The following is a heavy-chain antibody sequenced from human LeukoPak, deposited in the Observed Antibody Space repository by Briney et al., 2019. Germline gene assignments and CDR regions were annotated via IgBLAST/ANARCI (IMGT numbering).Heavy chain of an antibody. V-gene: IGHV3-23*01. CDR1: GFTFSSYA. J-gene: IGHJ4*02. CDR3: AKDGREYCSGGSCYGASDQ. Sequence: GGSLRLSCAASGFTFSSYAMSWVRQAPGKGLEWVSAISGSGGSTYYADSVKGRITISRDNSKNTLYLQMNNLRAEDTAVYYCAKDGREYCSGGSCYGASDQWGQGTLVTVSS. CDR2: ISGSGGST. D-gene: IGHD2-15*01.